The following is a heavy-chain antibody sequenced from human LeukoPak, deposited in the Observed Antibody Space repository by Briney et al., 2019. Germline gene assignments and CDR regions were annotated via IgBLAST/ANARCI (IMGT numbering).Heavy chain of an antibody. D-gene: IGHD2-2*02. CDR2: IYYSGST. J-gene: IGHJ4*02. CDR3: AGRRGGYCSSTSCYTRSGEDY. V-gene: IGHV4-59*12. CDR1: GGSIGSYY. Sequence: SETLSLTCTVSGGSIGSYYWSWIRQPPGKGLEWIGYIYYSGSTNYNPSLKSRVTISVDTSKNQFSLKLSSVTAADTAMYYCAGRRGGYCSSTSCYTRSGEDYWGQGTLVTGSS.